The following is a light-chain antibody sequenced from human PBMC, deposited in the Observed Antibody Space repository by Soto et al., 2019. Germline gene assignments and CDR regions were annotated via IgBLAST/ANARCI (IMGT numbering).Light chain of an antibody. CDR3: QQYYSSHPRYT. CDR2: WAS. CDR1: QSVLYSSNNKNY. Sequence: DIVMTQSPDSLAVSLGERATINCKSSQSVLYSSNNKNYLAWYQQKPGQPPKLLIYWASTRESGVPDRFSGSGSGTDFTLTISSLQAEDVAVYYCQQYYSSHPRYTVGQGTKLEIK. J-gene: IGKJ2*01. V-gene: IGKV4-1*01.